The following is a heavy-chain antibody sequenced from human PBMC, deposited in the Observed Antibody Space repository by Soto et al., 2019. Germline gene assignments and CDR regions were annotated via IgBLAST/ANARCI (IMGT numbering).Heavy chain of an antibody. J-gene: IGHJ4*02. CDR3: ARGVRWDWSGYPSPGPFDY. Sequence: SETLSLTCTVSGGSISSYYWSWIRQPPGKGLEWIGYIYYSGSTNYNPSLKSRVTISVDTSKNQFSLKLSSVTAADTAVYYCARGVRWDWSGYPSPGPFDYWGQGTLVTVSS. CDR1: GGSISSYY. V-gene: IGHV4-59*01. D-gene: IGHD3-3*01. CDR2: IYYSGST.